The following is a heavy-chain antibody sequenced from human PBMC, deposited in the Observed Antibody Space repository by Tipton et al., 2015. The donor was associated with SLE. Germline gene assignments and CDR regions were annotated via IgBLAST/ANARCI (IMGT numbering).Heavy chain of an antibody. CDR3: ARAPRRCSTSCYAKSYNYGMDV. CDR2: INHSGST. V-gene: IGHV4-34*01. Sequence: TLSLTCAVYGGSFSGYYWSWIRQPPGKGLEWIGEINHSGSTNYNPSLKSRVTISVDTSKNQFSLKLSSVTAADTAVYYCARAPRRCSTSCYAKSYNYGMDVWGQGTTVTVSS. D-gene: IGHD2-2*01. J-gene: IGHJ6*02. CDR1: GGSFSGYY.